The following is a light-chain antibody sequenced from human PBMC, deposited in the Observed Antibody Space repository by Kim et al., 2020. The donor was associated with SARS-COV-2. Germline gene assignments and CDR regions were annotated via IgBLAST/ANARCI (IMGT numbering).Light chain of an antibody. Sequence: EIVMTQSPATLSVSPGERATLSCRASQSVSSNLAWYQQKPGQAPRLLIYGASTRATGIPARFSGSGSGTAFTLTISSLQSEDFAVYYCQQYNNWPPRYTFGQGTKLEI. CDR1: QSVSSN. J-gene: IGKJ2*01. CDR2: GAS. CDR3: QQYNNWPPRYT. V-gene: IGKV3-15*01.